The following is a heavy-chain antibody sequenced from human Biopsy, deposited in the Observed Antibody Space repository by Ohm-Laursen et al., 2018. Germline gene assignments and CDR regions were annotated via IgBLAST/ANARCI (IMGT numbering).Heavy chain of an antibody. D-gene: IGHD2/OR15-2a*01. J-gene: IGHJ4*02. CDR1: GKTFSDYQ. CDR2: INQAGTT. Sequence: SETLSLTWAVFGKTFSDYQWSWIRQPPGKGLEWIGQINQAGTTNYNPSLKSRVSISADASKYEFSLRLNSVTAADTAVYYCARGMRTTGWPYFDYWGQGILVTVSS. V-gene: IGHV4-34*01. CDR3: ARGMRTTGWPYFDY.